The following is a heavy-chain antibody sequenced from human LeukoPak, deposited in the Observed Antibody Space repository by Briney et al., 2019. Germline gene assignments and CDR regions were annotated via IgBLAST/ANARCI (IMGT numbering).Heavy chain of an antibody. J-gene: IGHJ4*02. V-gene: IGHV3-30*18. CDR3: AKDRWGAVASFDY. CDR2: IATDGSFA. CDR1: GFTFSSYG. Sequence: PGGSLRLSCAASGFTFSSYGMHWVRQAPGKGLEWLAGIATDGSFAYYADSVKGRFTLSRDNSKNTLYLQMNSLEGEDTAVYYCAKDRWGAVASFDYWGQGTLVTVSS. D-gene: IGHD6-19*01.